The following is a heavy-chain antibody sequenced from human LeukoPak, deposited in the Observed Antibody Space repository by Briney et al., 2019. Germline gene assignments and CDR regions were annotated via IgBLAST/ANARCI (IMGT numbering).Heavy chain of an antibody. Sequence: ASVTVSFKASGYTFTSYGISWVRQAPGQGVEGMGWISAYNGKTNYAQKLQGRVTMTTDTSTSTAYMELRSLRSDDTAVYYCARVFGEYGDYDDYWGQGTLVTVPS. CDR3: ARVFGEYGDYDDY. J-gene: IGHJ4*02. CDR2: ISAYNGKT. CDR1: GYTFTSYG. D-gene: IGHD3-16*01. V-gene: IGHV1-18*01.